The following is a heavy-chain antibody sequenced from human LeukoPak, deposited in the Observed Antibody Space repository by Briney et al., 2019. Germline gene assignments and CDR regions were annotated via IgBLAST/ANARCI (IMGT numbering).Heavy chain of an antibody. CDR2: INAYNGNT. V-gene: IGHV1-18*01. J-gene: IGHJ4*02. CDR3: ARDIPLHYDSSGYNFDY. Sequence: ASVKVSCKASGYTFTSYGISWVRQAPGQGLEWMGWINAYNGNTNYAQKLQGRVTMTTDTSTSTAYMELRSLRSDDTAVYYCARDIPLHYDSSGYNFDYWGQGTLVTVSS. CDR1: GYTFTSYG. D-gene: IGHD3-22*01.